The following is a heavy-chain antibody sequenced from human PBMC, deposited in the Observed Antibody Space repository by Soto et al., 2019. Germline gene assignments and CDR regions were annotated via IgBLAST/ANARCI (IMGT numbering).Heavy chain of an antibody. CDR2: ISGSGGST. J-gene: IGHJ3*02. V-gene: IGHV3-23*01. CDR1: GFTFSSYA. CDR3: VRRAQYFDGTGFHAFDI. D-gene: IGHD3-22*01. Sequence: GGSLRLSCAASGFTFSSYAMNWVRQAPGKGLEWVSAISGSGGSTYYTDSVKGRFTISRDNSKNTLYLEMNSLTVEDTAVYYCVRRAQYFDGTGFHAFDIWGQGTRVTVSS.